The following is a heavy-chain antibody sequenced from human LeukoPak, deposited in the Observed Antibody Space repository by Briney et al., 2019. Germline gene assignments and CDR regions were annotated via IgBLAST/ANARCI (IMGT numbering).Heavy chain of an antibody. Sequence: ASVKVSCKASGYTFTSYDISWVRQAPGQGLEWMGWISAYNGNTNYAQKLQGRVTMTTDTSTSTAYMELRSLRSDDTAVYYCARAGAHSGYELDYYYYYMDVWGKGTTVTISS. CDR1: GYTFTSYD. V-gene: IGHV1-18*01. CDR2: ISAYNGNT. CDR3: ARAGAHSGYELDYYYYYMDV. D-gene: IGHD5-12*01. J-gene: IGHJ6*03.